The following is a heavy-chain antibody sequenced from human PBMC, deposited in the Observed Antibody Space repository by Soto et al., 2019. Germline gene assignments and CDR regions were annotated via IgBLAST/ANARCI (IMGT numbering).Heavy chain of an antibody. CDR3: VRELIVGPAEYFQH. J-gene: IGHJ1*01. Sequence: EVQLVDSGGDLVQPGGSLRLSCAVSGFTFSNSWMSWVRQIPGKGLEWVANINRDGSQMYYVDSVKGRFTISRDNAKNSLFLQMNSLRVEDTAVYYCVRELIVGPAEYFQHWGQGTLVTVSS. CDR1: GFTFSNSW. V-gene: IGHV3-7*01. D-gene: IGHD2-21*01. CDR2: INRDGSQM.